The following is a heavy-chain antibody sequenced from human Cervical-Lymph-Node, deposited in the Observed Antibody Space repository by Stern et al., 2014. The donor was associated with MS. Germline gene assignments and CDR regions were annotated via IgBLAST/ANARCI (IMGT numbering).Heavy chain of an antibody. J-gene: IGHJ4*01. D-gene: IGHD3-3*01. CDR1: GYIFTDYY. Sequence: QVQLGQSGAEARAPGASMKVSCKASGYIFTDYYLHWVRQAHGQGLEWLGWINPNSGGTNYAQNFQGRVTMTRDTSISTAYMELRWLGSADTAVYYCARGSGTAYDLRGDYWGQGTLVTVSS. V-gene: IGHV1-2*02. CDR3: ARGSGTAYDLRGDY. CDR2: INPNSGGT.